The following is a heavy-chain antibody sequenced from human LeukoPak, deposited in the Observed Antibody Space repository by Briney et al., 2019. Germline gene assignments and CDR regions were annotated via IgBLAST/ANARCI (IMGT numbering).Heavy chain of an antibody. CDR2: ISSSGSTI. CDR1: GFTFSDYY. V-gene: IGHV3-11*04. CDR3: ASVRGYSYPALDY. D-gene: IGHD5-18*01. J-gene: IGHJ4*02. Sequence: KPGGSLRLSCAASGFTFSDYYMSWIRQAPGKGLEWVSYISSSGSTIYYADSVKGRFTISRDSAKNSLYLQMNSLRAEDTAVYYCASVRGYSYPALDYWGQGTLATVSS.